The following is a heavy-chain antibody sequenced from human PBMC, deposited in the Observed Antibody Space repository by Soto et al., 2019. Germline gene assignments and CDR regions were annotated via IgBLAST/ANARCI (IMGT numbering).Heavy chain of an antibody. V-gene: IGHV1-24*01. CDR1: GYTLTELS. Sequence: ASVKVSCKASGYTLTELSMHWVRQAPGKGLEWMGGFDPEDGETIYAQKFQGRVTMTEDTSTDAAYMELSSLRSEDTAVYYCATGTPRYCSGGSCYFFGFDPWGQGTLVTVSS. J-gene: IGHJ5*02. CDR3: ATGTPRYCSGGSCYFFGFDP. CDR2: FDPEDGET. D-gene: IGHD2-15*01.